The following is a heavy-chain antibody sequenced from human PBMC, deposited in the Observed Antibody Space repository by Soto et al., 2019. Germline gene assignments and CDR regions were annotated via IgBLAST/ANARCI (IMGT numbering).Heavy chain of an antibody. CDR3: STTIYSGGWYRDN. CDR1: SVSINHSYF. J-gene: IGHJ4*02. D-gene: IGHD6-19*01. V-gene: IGHV4-39*01. Sequence: SKTLSLTCAISSVSINHSYFWAWIRQPPGRGLEWVGSIYYGGNTYYNPSLKSRVTISADLSKNQFSLELHSVTAADTAVYYCSTTIYSGGWYRDNWGQGTLVT. CDR2: IYYGGNT.